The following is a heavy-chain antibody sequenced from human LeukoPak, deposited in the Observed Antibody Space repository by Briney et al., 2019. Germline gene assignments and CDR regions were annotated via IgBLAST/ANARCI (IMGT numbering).Heavy chain of an antibody. CDR2: INAGNGNT. Sequence: ASVKVSCKASGYTFTSYAVHWVRQAPGQRLEWMGWINAGNGNTKYSQEFQGRVTITRDTSASTAYMELSSLRSEDMAVYYCARGLMAYAITTNDDAFDIWGQGTMVTVSS. CDR1: GYTFTSYA. J-gene: IGHJ3*02. CDR3: ARGLMAYAITTNDDAFDI. D-gene: IGHD2-8*01. V-gene: IGHV1-3*03.